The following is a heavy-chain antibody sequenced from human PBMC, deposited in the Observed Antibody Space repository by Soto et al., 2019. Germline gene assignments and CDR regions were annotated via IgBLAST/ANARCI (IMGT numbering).Heavy chain of an antibody. J-gene: IGHJ4*02. CDR3: TLQLSRPY. Sequence: GGSVSLGCADFGFAFTSNAVHAVRKAPGKGLEWVAVTSNDGSTKLYADSVKGRFTISSDSSKNTLYLQMTSLRAEATALYYCTLQLSRPYWGQGTLVTVSS. CDR1: GFAFTSNA. D-gene: IGHD1-1*01. CDR2: TSNDGSTK. V-gene: IGHV3-30-3*01.